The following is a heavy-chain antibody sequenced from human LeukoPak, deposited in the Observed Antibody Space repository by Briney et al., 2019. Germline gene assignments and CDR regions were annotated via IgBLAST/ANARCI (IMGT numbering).Heavy chain of an antibody. CDR2: INHSGST. CDR3: ASRGRTVIPYYYYYGMDV. Sequence: PSETLSLTCAVYGGPFSGYYWSWIRQPPGKGLEWIGEINHSGSTNYNPSLKSRVTISVDTSKNQFSLKLSSVTAADTAVYYCASRGRTVIPYYYYYGMDVWGQGTTVTVSS. V-gene: IGHV4-34*01. D-gene: IGHD4-17*01. CDR1: GGPFSGYY. J-gene: IGHJ6*02.